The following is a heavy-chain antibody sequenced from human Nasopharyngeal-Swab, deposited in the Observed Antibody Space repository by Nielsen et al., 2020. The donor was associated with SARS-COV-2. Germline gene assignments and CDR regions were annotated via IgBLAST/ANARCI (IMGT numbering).Heavy chain of an antibody. CDR3: ARIRYSGSYVVDY. Sequence: GESLKISCAASGFTFSSYGMHWVRQAPGKGLEWVAVIWYDGSNKYYADSVKGRFTISRDNSKNTLCLQMNSLRAEDTAVYYCARIRYSGSYVVDYWGQGTLVTVSS. D-gene: IGHD1-26*01. CDR2: IWYDGSNK. V-gene: IGHV3-30*19. CDR1: GFTFSSYG. J-gene: IGHJ4*02.